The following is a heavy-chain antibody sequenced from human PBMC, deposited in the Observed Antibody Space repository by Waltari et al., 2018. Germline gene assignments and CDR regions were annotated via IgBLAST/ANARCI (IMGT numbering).Heavy chain of an antibody. J-gene: IGHJ6*02. CDR1: GLTFDKYA. CDR3: GKDLVPGGLDV. CDR2: ISLDSDRT. V-gene: IGHV3-9*01. Sequence: GQLVEYGGMSVQPGGSLRLSCVVSGLTFDKYAIHWVRQAPGKGLEWVSGISLDSDRTGYGDSVRGRFTVSRDNARHIVYLQMNSLRADDTGLYYCGKDLVPGGLDVWGQGTPVTVSS.